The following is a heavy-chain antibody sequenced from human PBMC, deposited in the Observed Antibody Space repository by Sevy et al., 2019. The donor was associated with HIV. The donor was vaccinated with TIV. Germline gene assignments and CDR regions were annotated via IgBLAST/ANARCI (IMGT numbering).Heavy chain of an antibody. CDR3: AKGAVDCSDGTCYSAYYYSVMDV. J-gene: IGHJ6*02. Sequence: GGSLRLSCAASGFTFSNYGMHWVRQAPGKGLEWVAVTSYDGSNQYYADSVQGRFTISRDNSKNTLYLQMNSLRTEDTAVYYCAKGAVDCSDGTCYSAYYYSVMDVWGQGTTVTVSS. CDR2: TSYDGSNQ. D-gene: IGHD2-15*01. CDR1: GFTFSNYG. V-gene: IGHV3-30*18.